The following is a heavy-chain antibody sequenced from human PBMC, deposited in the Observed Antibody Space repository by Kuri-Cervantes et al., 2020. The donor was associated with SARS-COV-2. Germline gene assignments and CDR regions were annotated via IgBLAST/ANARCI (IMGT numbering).Heavy chain of an antibody. CDR1: GFTFSSYS. Sequence: GESLKISCAASGFTFSSYSMNWVRQAPGKGLEWVSYISSSSSYIYYADSVKGRFTISRDNAKNSLYLKMNSLRAEDTAVYYCARVHSSSGFFDYWGQGTLVTVSS. J-gene: IGHJ4*02. CDR3: ARVHSSSGFFDY. V-gene: IGHV3-21*01. D-gene: IGHD6-6*01. CDR2: ISSSSSYI.